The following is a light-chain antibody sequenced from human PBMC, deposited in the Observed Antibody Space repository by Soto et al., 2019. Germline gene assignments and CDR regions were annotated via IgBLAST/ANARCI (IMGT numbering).Light chain of an antibody. CDR1: QSVSSY. CDR3: QQRSNWPT. J-gene: IGKJ1*01. V-gene: IGKV3-11*01. Sequence: EIVLTQSPATLSLSPGERANLSCRASQSVSSYLAWYQQKPGQAPRLLIYDASNRATGIPARFSGSGSGTDFTLTISSLEPEDFEVYYCQQRSNWPTFGQGTKVEIK. CDR2: DAS.